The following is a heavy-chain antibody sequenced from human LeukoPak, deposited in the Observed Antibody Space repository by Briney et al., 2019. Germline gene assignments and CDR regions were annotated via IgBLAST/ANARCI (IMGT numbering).Heavy chain of an antibody. J-gene: IGHJ1*01. Sequence: ASVKVSCKASGYTFTSYGISWVRQAPGQGLEWMGWISAYNGNTNYAQKLQGRVTMTTDTSTSTAYMELRSLRSDDTAVYYCARGDCSGGSCYLGVDQHWGQGTLVTVSS. CDR3: ARGDCSGGSCYLGVDQH. D-gene: IGHD2-15*01. CDR2: ISAYNGNT. V-gene: IGHV1-18*01. CDR1: GYTFTSYG.